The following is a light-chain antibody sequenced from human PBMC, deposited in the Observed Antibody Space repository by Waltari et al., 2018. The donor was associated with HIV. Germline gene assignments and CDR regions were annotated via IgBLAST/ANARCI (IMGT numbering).Light chain of an antibody. J-gene: IGLJ1*01. CDR1: TSDVGVYQY. CDR3: TSYTSRNTRV. V-gene: IGLV2-14*01. CDR2: EVT. Sequence: QSALTQPASVSGSPGPSITISCTGTTSDVGVYQYVSWYQQHPGKAPKLMIYEVTNRPSGVSFRFSGSKSGNTASLTISGLQAEDEADYFCTSYTSRNTRVFGTGTKVTVL.